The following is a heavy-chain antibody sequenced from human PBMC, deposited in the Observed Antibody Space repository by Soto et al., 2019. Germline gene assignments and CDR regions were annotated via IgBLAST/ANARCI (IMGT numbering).Heavy chain of an antibody. CDR2: INTDGSNT. CDR1: GLTFNRYW. Sequence: HGGSLRLSCAASGLTFNRYWMHWVRHAPGKGLVWVSHINTDGSNTNYADSVKGRFTISRDNAKSTLFLQMNSLRDEDTAVYYCAREFCSGGNCYTFYFDPWGQGIPVTVSS. J-gene: IGHJ5*02. D-gene: IGHD2-15*01. CDR3: AREFCSGGNCYTFYFDP. V-gene: IGHV3-74*01.